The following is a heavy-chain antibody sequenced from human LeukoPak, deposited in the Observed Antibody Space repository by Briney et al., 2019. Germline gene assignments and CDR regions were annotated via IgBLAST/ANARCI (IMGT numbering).Heavy chain of an antibody. V-gene: IGHV1-18*04. CDR1: GYTFTSYG. Sequence: ASVKVSCKASGYTFTSYGISWVRQAPGQGLEWMGWISAYNGNTDYAQKLQGRVTMTTDTSTSTAYMELRSLRSDDTAVYYCARPPYSGYDGYFDYWGQGTLVTVSS. CDR3: ARPPYSGYDGYFDY. D-gene: IGHD5-12*01. CDR2: ISAYNGNT. J-gene: IGHJ4*02.